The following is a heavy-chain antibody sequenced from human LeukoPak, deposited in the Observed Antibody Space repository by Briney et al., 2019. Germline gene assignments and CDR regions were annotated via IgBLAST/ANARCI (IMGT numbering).Heavy chain of an antibody. CDR3: ARGPAGYCSSTSCYTGGYYYMDV. CDR2: IIPIFGTA. V-gene: IGHV1-69*13. D-gene: IGHD2-2*02. J-gene: IGHJ6*03. Sequence: SVRVSCKASGGTFTSYAISLVRQAPGQGLEWMGGIIPIFGTANYAQKFQGRVTITADESTSTAYMELSSLRSEDTAVYYCARGPAGYCSSTSCYTGGYYYMDVWGKGTTVTVSS. CDR1: GGTFTSYA.